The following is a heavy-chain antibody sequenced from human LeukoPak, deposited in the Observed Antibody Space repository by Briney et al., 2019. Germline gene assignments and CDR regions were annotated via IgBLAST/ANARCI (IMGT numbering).Heavy chain of an antibody. V-gene: IGHV5-51*01. J-gene: IGHJ4*02. Sequence: GESLKISCKGSGYSFTSYWIGWVRQMPGKGLEWMGIIYPGDSDTRYSPSFQGQVTISADKSISTAYLQWSSLKASDTAMYYCARWAYYYDSTRQYYFDYRGQGTLVTVSS. CDR2: IYPGDSDT. CDR3: ARWAYYYDSTRQYYFDY. CDR1: GYSFTSYW. D-gene: IGHD3-22*01.